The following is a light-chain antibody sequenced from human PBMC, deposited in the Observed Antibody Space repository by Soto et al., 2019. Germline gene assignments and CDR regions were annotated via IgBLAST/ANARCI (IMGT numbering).Light chain of an antibody. Sequence: DIQMTQSPSSLSASVGDRVTITCRASQSISIYLNWYQQKPGKAPKLLIYAASSLQSGVPSRFSGSGSGTDFTLTISSLQPEDFATYYCQRRKTFGQGTKVEIK. V-gene: IGKV1-39*01. CDR2: AAS. J-gene: IGKJ1*01. CDR1: QSISIY. CDR3: QRRKT.